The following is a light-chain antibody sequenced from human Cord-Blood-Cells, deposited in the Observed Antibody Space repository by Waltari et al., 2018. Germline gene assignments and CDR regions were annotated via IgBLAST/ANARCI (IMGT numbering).Light chain of an antibody. J-gene: IGLJ1*01. CDR3: QAWDSSTPNYV. V-gene: IGLV3-1*01. Sequence: SYDLTQPPSVSVSPGQTASITCSGDNLGDKYACWYQQKPGQSPVLVIYQDSKRPSGIPERFSGSNSGNTATLTISGTQAMDEADYYCQAWDSSTPNYVFGTGTKVTVL. CDR1: NLGDKY. CDR2: QDS.